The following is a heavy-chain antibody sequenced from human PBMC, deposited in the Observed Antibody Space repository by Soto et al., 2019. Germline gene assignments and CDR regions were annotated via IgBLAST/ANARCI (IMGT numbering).Heavy chain of an antibody. Sequence: EVPLSESGGTLVQPGGSLRLSCAASGFTFSSYGMSWVRQAPGKGLEWVSAISSSGGSTYYADSVRGRFTFSRDNSENTLYLQMNSLRAEDTAVYYCAKGSGSSWFSTWGQGTLVTVSS. CDR2: ISSSGGST. J-gene: IGHJ5*02. CDR3: AKGSGSSWFST. D-gene: IGHD6-13*01. CDR1: GFTFSSYG. V-gene: IGHV3-23*01.